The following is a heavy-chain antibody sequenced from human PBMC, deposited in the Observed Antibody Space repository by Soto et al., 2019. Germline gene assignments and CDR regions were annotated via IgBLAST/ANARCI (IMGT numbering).Heavy chain of an antibody. Sequence: GGSLRLSCAASGFTFSSYAMSWVRQAPGKGLEWVSAISGSGGSTYYADSVKGRFTISRDNSKNTLYLQMNSLRAEDSAVYYCAKAGGSVAVHYYYYYMDVWGEGTTVTVSS. CDR2: ISGSGGST. V-gene: IGHV3-23*01. CDR3: AKAGGSVAVHYYYYYMDV. D-gene: IGHD6-19*01. CDR1: GFTFSSYA. J-gene: IGHJ6*03.